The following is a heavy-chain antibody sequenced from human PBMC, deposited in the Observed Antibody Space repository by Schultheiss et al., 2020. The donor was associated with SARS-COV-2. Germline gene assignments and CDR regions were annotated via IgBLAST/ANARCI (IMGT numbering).Heavy chain of an antibody. J-gene: IGHJ4*02. CDR2: IYWDDDK. D-gene: IGHD3-22*01. CDR3: ARFLYYYDSSGYLSLARYFDY. CDR1: GFSLSTSGMC. Sequence: SGPTLVKPTQTLTLTCTFSGFSLSTSGMCVSWIRQPPGKALELLALIYWDDDKRYSPSLKSRLTITKDTSKNQVVLTMTNMDPVDTGTYYCARFLYYYDSSGYLSLARYFDYWGQGTLVTVAS. V-gene: IGHV2-5*08.